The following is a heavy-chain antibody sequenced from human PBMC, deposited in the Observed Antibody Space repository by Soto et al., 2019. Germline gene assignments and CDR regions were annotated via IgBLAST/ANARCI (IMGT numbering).Heavy chain of an antibody. CDR1: GFTVDDYG. J-gene: IGHJ3*02. CDR3: AKAPPGWLEAFDI. D-gene: IGHD3-22*01. Sequence: GGSLRLSCAAFGFTVDDYGMHWVRQAPGKGLEWVSGISWNSGSIGYADSVKGRFTISRDSAKNTLYLQMNSLRAEDTALYYCAKAPPGWLEAFDIWGQGTMVTVSS. CDR2: ISWNSGSI. V-gene: IGHV3-9*01.